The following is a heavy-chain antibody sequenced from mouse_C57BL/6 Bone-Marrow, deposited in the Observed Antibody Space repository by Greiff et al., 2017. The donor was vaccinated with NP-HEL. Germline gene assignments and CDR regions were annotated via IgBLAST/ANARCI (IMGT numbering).Heavy chain of an antibody. CDR2: IWRGGST. CDR1: GFSLTSYG. CDR3: AKIDGNYWYFDV. Sequence: VMLVESGPGLVQPSQSLSITCTVSGFSLTSYGVHWVRQSPGKGLEWLGVIWRGGSTDYNAAFMSRLSITKDNSKSQVFFKMNSLQADDTAIYYCAKIDGNYWYFDVWGTGTTVTVSS. D-gene: IGHD2-1*01. V-gene: IGHV2-5*01. J-gene: IGHJ1*03.